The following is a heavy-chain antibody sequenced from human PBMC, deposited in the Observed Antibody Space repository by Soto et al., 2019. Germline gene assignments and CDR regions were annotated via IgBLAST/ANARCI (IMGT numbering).Heavy chain of an antibody. J-gene: IGHJ3*01. CDR2: IYYSGST. V-gene: IGHV4-59*01. Sequence: PSETLSLTCTVSGCSINNYYWSWIRQPPGKRLEWIGYIYYSGSTNYNPSPKTRVTISVDTSKSQFSLKLSSLTAADTAVYYCARTKRQWLDYAFDVWGQGTMVTVS. CDR1: GCSINNYY. D-gene: IGHD6-19*01. CDR3: ARTKRQWLDYAFDV.